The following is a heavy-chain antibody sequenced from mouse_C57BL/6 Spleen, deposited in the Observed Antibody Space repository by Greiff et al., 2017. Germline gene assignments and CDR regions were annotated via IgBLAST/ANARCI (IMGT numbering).Heavy chain of an antibody. Sequence: VQLQQPGAELVRPGSSVKLSCKASGYTFTSYWMHWVKQRPIQGLEWIGNIDPSDSETHYNQKFKDKATLTVDKSSSTAYMQLSSLTSEDSAVYYCARSYGNDVSYYYAMDYWGQGTSVTVSS. CDR1: GYTFTSYW. CDR3: ARSYGNDVSYYYAMDY. CDR2: IDPSDSET. J-gene: IGHJ4*01. D-gene: IGHD2-2*01. V-gene: IGHV1-52*01.